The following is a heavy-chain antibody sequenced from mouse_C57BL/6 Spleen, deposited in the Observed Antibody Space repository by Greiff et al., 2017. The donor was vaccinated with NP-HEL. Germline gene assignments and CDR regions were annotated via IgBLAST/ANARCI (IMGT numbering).Heavy chain of an antibody. J-gene: IGHJ4*01. Sequence: EVKLMESGPGLVKPSQSLSLTCSATGYSITSGYYWNWIRQFPGNKLEWMGYISYDGSNNYNPSLKNRISITRDTSKNQFFLKLNSVTTEDTATYYCARDGLYYAMDYWGQGTSVTVSS. CDR1: GYSITSGYY. CDR3: ARDGLYYAMDY. V-gene: IGHV3-6*01. CDR2: ISYDGSN.